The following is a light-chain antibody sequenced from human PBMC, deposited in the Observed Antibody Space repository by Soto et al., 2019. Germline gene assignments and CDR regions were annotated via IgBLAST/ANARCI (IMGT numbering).Light chain of an antibody. CDR2: AAS. Sequence: IRMTLSPSSLSASTGERVTITCRASQGISSYLAWYQQKPGKAPKLLIYAASTLQSGVPSRFSGSGSGTDFTLTISSLQPEDFATYYCQQSYSRSRTFGQGTKVDIK. J-gene: IGKJ1*01. CDR1: QGISSY. V-gene: IGKV1-8*01. CDR3: QQSYSRSRT.